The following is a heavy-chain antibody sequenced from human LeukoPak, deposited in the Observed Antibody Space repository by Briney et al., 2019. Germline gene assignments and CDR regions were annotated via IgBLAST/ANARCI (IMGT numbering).Heavy chain of an antibody. J-gene: IGHJ5*02. Sequence: ASVKVSCKASGYTFTDYYLHWVRQAPGQGLEWMGWINPNSGGTNYAQKFQGRVTMTRDTSISTAYMEVSRLRYEDTAVYYCARDRHYYDGSGRYNWFDPWGQGTLVTVSS. D-gene: IGHD3-22*01. CDR1: GYTFTDYY. CDR3: ARDRHYYDGSGRYNWFDP. CDR2: INPNSGGT. V-gene: IGHV1-2*02.